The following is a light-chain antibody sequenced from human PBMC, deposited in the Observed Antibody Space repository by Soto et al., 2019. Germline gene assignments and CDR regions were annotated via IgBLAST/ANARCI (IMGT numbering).Light chain of an antibody. CDR2: EGS. Sequence: QSALTQPASVSGSPGQSITISCTGTSSDVGSYNLVSWYQQHPGKAPKLMIYEGSKRPSGISNRFSGSKSDNTASLTISGLQAEDEADYYCCSYAGSSILVLGGGTKVTVL. J-gene: IGLJ3*02. V-gene: IGLV2-23*01. CDR3: CSYAGSSILV. CDR1: SSDVGSYNL.